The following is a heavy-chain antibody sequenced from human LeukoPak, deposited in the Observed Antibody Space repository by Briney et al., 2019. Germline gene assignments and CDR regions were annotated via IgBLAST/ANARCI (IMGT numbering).Heavy chain of an antibody. CDR3: VSNRGAGNYFDY. J-gene: IGHJ4*02. Sequence: SEPLSLTCAVYGGSFSGYYWSWIRQPPGKGLEWIGEINHSGSTNYNPSLKSRVTISVDTSKNQFSLKLRSVTAADTAVYYCVSNRGAGNYFDYWGQGTLVTVSS. V-gene: IGHV4-34*01. CDR1: GGSFSGYY. D-gene: IGHD3-10*01. CDR2: INHSGST.